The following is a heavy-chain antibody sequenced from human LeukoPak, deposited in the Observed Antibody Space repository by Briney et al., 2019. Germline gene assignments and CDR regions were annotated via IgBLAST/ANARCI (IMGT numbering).Heavy chain of an antibody. CDR1: GFTFSNYG. D-gene: IGHD3-10*01. CDR2: ISGSGGST. Sequence: GGSLRLSCAASGFTFSNYGMSWVRQAPGKGLEWVSAISGSGGSTYYADSVKGRFTISRDNSKNTLYLQMNSLRAEDTAVYYCAKDLGSGSYYNVWYFDYWGQGTLVTVSS. CDR3: AKDLGSGSYYNVWYFDY. J-gene: IGHJ4*02. V-gene: IGHV3-23*01.